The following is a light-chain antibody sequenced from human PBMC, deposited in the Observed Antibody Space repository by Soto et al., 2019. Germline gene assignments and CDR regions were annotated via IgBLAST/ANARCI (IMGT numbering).Light chain of an antibody. CDR1: ESIGRSN. J-gene: IGKJ3*01. V-gene: IGKV3-20*01. Sequence: ESVLTQSPGTLSLSPGETATLSCRASESIGRSNLAWYQQKPGQAPRLIVYATSTRITGVPDRFRGSGSASDFTLTISRLEPEDFAVYYCHQYGNSFTFGPGTKIEIK. CDR2: ATS. CDR3: HQYGNSFT.